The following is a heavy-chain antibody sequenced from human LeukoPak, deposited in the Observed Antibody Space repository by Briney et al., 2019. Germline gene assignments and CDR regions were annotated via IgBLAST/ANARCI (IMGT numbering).Heavy chain of an antibody. CDR1: GGSISSGSYY. J-gene: IGHJ3*02. D-gene: IGHD2-2*01. CDR3: ATSGGSSTSAAFDI. V-gene: IGHV4-61*01. Sequence: SETLSPTCTVSGGSISSGSYYWSWIRQPPGKGLEWIGYIYYSGSTNYNPSLKSRVTISVDTSKNQFSLKLSSVTAADTAVYYCATSGGSSTSAAFDIWGQGTMVTVSS. CDR2: IYYSGST.